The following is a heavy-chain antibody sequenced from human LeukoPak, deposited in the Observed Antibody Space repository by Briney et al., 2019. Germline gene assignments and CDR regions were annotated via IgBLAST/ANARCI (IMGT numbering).Heavy chain of an antibody. CDR1: GFIFRSYW. J-gene: IGHJ4*02. CDR3: ASTSRYCSSPTCYTFDY. CDR2: IKQDGREK. V-gene: IGHV3-7*01. Sequence: GGSLRLSCAASGFIFRSYWMSWVRQAPGKGLEWVANIKQDGREKYYVDSVKGRFTISRDNAKSSLYLEMNSLRAEDTAVYYCASTSRYCSSPTCYTFDYWGQGALVTVSS. D-gene: IGHD2-2*01.